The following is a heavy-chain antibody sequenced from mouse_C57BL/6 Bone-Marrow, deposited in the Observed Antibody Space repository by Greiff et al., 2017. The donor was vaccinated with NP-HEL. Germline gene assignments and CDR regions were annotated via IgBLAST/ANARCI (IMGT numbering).Heavy chain of an antibody. CDR1: GFTFSDYG. D-gene: IGHD2-2*01. Sequence: EVHLVESGGGLVKPGGSLKLSCSASGFTFSDYGMHWVRQAPEKGLEWVAYISSGSSTIYYADTVKGRFTISRDNAKNTLFLQMTSLRSEDTAMYYCAYYGYDDAMDYWGQGTSVTVSS. V-gene: IGHV5-17*01. J-gene: IGHJ4*01. CDR3: AYYGYDDAMDY. CDR2: ISSGSSTI.